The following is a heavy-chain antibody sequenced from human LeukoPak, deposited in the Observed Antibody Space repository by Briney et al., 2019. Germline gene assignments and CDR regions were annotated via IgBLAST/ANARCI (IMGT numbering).Heavy chain of an antibody. CDR3: AREKWGRPYRDFDY. CDR2: INHSGST. CDR1: GGSFSGYY. V-gene: IGHV4-34*01. J-gene: IGHJ4*02. Sequence: PSETLSLTCAVYGGSFSGYYWSWIRQPPGKGLEWIGEINHSGSTNYNPSLKSRVTIPEDTSKNQFSLKLSSVTAADTAVYYCAREKWGRPYRDFDYWGQGTLVTVSS. D-gene: IGHD3-16*01.